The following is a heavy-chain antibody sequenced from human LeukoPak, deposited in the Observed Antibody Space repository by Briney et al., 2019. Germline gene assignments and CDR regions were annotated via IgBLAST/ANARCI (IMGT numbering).Heavy chain of an antibody. CDR3: AKDLHYYGSWGARGAFDY. J-gene: IGHJ4*02. V-gene: IGHV3-21*04. CDR1: GFTFSSYS. D-gene: IGHD3-10*01. CDR2: ISSSSSYI. Sequence: GGSLRLSCAASGFTFSSYSLNWVRQAPGKGLEWVSSISSSSSYIYYADSVKGRFTISRDNAKNSLYLQMNSLRAEDTAVYYCAKDLHYYGSWGARGAFDYWGQGTLVTVSS.